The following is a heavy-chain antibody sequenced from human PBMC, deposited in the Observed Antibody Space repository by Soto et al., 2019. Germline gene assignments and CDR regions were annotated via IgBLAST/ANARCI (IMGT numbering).Heavy chain of an antibody. CDR3: SRGILV. Sequence: QVQLQESGPGLVKPAQTLSLTCTVSGGSMNSGDYCWSWIRQHPGEGLEWIGCISYGGTTSYNPSLKSRVIISVDTSKNQFSLKLTSVIAADTAVYYCSRGILVWGQGTLITVSS. J-gene: IGHJ4*02. V-gene: IGHV4-31*03. CDR2: ISYGGTT. D-gene: IGHD2-15*01. CDR1: GGSMNSGDYC.